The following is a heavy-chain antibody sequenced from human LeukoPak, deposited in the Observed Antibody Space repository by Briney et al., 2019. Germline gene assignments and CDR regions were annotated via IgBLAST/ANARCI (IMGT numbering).Heavy chain of an antibody. CDR3: VRDRELNY. Sequence: SETLSLTCDVSGGSIDSTNWWNWVRQPPGKGLEWIGYIYNSGSTSYNPSLKSRATISADTSKNQFSLKLSSVTAADTAVYYCVRDRELNYWGQGTLVTVSS. V-gene: IGHV4/OR15-8*01. D-gene: IGHD1-7*01. CDR1: GGSIDSTNW. J-gene: IGHJ4*02. CDR2: IYNSGST.